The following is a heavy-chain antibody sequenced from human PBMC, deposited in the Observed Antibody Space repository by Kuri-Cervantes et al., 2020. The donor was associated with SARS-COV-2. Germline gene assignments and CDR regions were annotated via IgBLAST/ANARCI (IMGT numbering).Heavy chain of an antibody. V-gene: IGHV3-21*06. CDR3: ARVYYYYGMDV. Sequence: ETLSLTCAASGFTFSSYGMNWVRQAPGKGLEWVSSIVGPSNSYIYYADSVKGRFTMSRDNAKDSLYLQMNSLRADDTAVYYCARVYYYYGMDVWGQGTTVTVSS. J-gene: IGHJ6*02. CDR1: GFTFSSYG. CDR2: IVGPSNSYI.